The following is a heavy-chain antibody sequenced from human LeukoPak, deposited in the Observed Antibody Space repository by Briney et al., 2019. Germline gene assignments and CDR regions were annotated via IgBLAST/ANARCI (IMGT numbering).Heavy chain of an antibody. CDR2: ISAYNGNT. V-gene: IGHV1-18*01. D-gene: IGHD5-18*01. CDR3: ARDGDSYGYYYYGMDV. J-gene: IGHJ6*02. CDR1: GYTFTSYG. Sequence: ASVKVSCKASGYTFTSYGISWVRQAPGQGLEWMGWISAYNGNTNYAQKLQGRVTMTTDTSISTAYMELSSLRSDDTAVYYCARDGDSYGYYYYGMDVWGQGTTVTVSS.